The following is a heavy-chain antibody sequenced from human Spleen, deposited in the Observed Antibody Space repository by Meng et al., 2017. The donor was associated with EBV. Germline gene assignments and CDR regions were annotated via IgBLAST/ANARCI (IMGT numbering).Heavy chain of an antibody. CDR2: IYYSGST. CDR1: GGSVSSDPYY. CDR3: ARGALFGYFDY. V-gene: IGHV4-61*01. Sequence: VQLLGSGPGLVKPSETLSLTGTVSGGSVSSDPYYWTWIRQPPGKGLEWVDYIYYSGSTNYNPSLRNRVTISMDASKNQFSLKLSSVTAADTAVYYCARGALFGYFDYWGQGALVTVSS. J-gene: IGHJ4*02. D-gene: IGHD3-3*01.